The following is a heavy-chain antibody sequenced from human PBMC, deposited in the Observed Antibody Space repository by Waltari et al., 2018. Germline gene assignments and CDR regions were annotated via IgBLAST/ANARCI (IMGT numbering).Heavy chain of an antibody. CDR3: GRGTPWSGMDV. CDR2: IEITGST. CDR1: GGSISSYY. V-gene: IGHV4-4*07. Sequence: QVQLQESGPGLVKPSETLSLTCSVSGGSISSYYLNWIRQPAGKGLEWIGRIEITGSTNYNPSLKSRVTISVDKSKKQFSRMLTSVTAADTAVYYCGRGTPWSGMDVWGQGTTVTVSS. D-gene: IGHD3-3*01. J-gene: IGHJ6*02.